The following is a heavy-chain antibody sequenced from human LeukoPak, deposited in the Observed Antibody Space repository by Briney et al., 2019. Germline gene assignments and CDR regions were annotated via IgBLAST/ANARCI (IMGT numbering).Heavy chain of an antibody. Sequence: PSETLSLTCTVSGDSISTYYWSWIRQPPGKGLEWIGYIHYSGSTDYNPSLKSRVTISVDMSKNQLSLKLRSVTAADTAVYWCARGYSSLEYWGQGILVTVSS. V-gene: IGHV4-59*01. D-gene: IGHD6-13*01. CDR1: GDSISTYY. CDR3: ARGYSSLEY. CDR2: IHYSGST. J-gene: IGHJ4*02.